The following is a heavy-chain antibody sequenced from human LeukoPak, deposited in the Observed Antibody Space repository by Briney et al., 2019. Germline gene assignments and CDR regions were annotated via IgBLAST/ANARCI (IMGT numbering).Heavy chain of an antibody. CDR3: VTIYDSPSAFDI. CDR1: GYTFTGYY. Sequence: GASVKVSCKASGYTFTGYYMHWVRQAPGKGLEWMGGFDPEDGETIYAQKFQGRVTMTEDTSTDTAYMELSSLRSEDTAVYYCVTIYDSPSAFDIWGQGTMVTVSS. V-gene: IGHV1-24*01. J-gene: IGHJ3*02. CDR2: FDPEDGET. D-gene: IGHD3-22*01.